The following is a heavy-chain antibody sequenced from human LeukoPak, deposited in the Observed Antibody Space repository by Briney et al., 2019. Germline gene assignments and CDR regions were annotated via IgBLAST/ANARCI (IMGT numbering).Heavy chain of an antibody. V-gene: IGHV3-23*01. D-gene: IGHD6-19*01. Sequence: GGSLRLSCAASGFTFSSYAMSWVRQAPGKELEWVSAISGSGGSTYYADSVKGRFTISRDNSKNTLYLQMNSLRAEDTAVYYCAKDSSGWYVYFDYWGQGTLVTVSS. CDR3: AKDSSGWYVYFDY. CDR1: GFTFSSYA. J-gene: IGHJ4*02. CDR2: ISGSGGST.